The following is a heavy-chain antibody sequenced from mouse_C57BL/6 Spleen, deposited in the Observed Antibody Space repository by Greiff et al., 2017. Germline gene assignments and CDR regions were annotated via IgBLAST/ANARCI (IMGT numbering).Heavy chain of an antibody. J-gene: IGHJ2*01. V-gene: IGHV5-17*01. D-gene: IGHD6-1*01. CDR3: AKVQPYYFGY. Sequence: EVQGVESGGGLVKPGGSLKLSCAASGFTFSDYGMHWVRQAPEKGLEWVAYISSGSSTIYYADTVKGGITISRDNAKNTLFRQMTSLRSEDTAMYYCAKVQPYYFGYWGQGTTLTVST. CDR1: GFTFSDYG. CDR2: ISSGSSTI.